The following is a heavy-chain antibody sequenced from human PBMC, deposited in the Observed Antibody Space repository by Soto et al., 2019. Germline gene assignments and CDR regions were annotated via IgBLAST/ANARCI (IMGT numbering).Heavy chain of an antibody. CDR3: ARDSDYGDYGHDAFDI. Sequence: SETLSLTCTVSGGSISSYYWSWIRQPAGKGLEWIGRIYTSGSTNYNPSLKSRVTMSVDTSKNQFSLKPSSVTAADTAVYYCARDSDYGDYGHDAFDIWGQGTMVTVSS. CDR2: IYTSGST. CDR1: GGSISSYY. D-gene: IGHD4-17*01. J-gene: IGHJ3*02. V-gene: IGHV4-4*07.